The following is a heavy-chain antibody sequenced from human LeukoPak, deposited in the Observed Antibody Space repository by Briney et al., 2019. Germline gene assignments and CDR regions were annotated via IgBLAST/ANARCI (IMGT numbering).Heavy chain of an antibody. J-gene: IGHJ4*02. V-gene: IGHV4-4*07. CDR3: ARDKTYYYGSGSYSDY. D-gene: IGHD3-10*01. CDR2: IYTSGST. CDR1: GGSISSYY. Sequence: SETLSLTCTVSGGSISSYYWSWIRQPAGKGLEWIGRIYTSGSTNYNPSLKSRVTMSVDTSKNQFSLKLSSVTAADTTVYYCARDKTYYYGSGSYSDYWGQGTPVTVSS.